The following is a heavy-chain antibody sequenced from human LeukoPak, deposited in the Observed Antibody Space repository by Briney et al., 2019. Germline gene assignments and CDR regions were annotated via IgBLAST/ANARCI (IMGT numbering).Heavy chain of an antibody. V-gene: IGHV1-2*06. J-gene: IGHJ5*02. D-gene: IGHD5-18*01. CDR2: INPNSGGA. CDR1: GYTFTGYY. CDR3: ARDRRQLWLRGGYLVDP. Sequence: ASVKVSCKASGYTFTGYYVHWVRQAPGQGLEWMGRINPNSGGANYAQKFQGRVTMTRDTSISTAYMELSRLRSEDTAVYYCARDRRQLWLRGGYLVDPWGQGTLVTVSS.